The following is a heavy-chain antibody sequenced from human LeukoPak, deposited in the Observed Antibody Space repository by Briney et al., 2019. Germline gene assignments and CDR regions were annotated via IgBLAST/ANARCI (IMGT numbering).Heavy chain of an antibody. CDR2: INPNSGGT. CDR3: ARSGRAAAGRPSYYYYYGMDV. D-gene: IGHD6-13*01. V-gene: IGHV1-2*02. Sequence: ASVKVSCKASGYTFTGYYMHWARQAPGQGLEWMGWINPNSGGTNYAQKFQGRVTMTRDTSISTAYMELSRLRSDDTAVYYCARSGRAAAGRPSYYYYYGMDVWGQGTTVTVSS. J-gene: IGHJ6*02. CDR1: GYTFTGYY.